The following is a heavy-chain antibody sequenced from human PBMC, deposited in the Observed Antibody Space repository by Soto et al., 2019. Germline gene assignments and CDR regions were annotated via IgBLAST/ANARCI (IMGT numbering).Heavy chain of an antibody. CDR1: GGSISSGDYY. D-gene: IGHD3-3*01. CDR2: IYYSGST. V-gene: IGHV4-30-4*01. CDR3: ARDYDFWSGYSWFDP. Sequence: PSETLSLTCTVSGGSISSGDYYWSWIRQPPGKGLEWIGYIYYSGSTYYNPSLKSRVTISVDTSKNQFSLKLSSVTAADTAVYHCARDYDFWSGYSWFDPWGQGTLVTVSS. J-gene: IGHJ5*02.